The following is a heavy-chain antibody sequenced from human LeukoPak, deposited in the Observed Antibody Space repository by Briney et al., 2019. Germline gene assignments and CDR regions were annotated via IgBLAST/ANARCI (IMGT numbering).Heavy chain of an antibody. CDR2: IYPGDSDT. J-gene: IGHJ6*02. CDR1: GYSFTSYW. D-gene: IGHD6-13*01. V-gene: IGHV5-51*01. Sequence: GESLKISCKGSGYSFTSYWIGWVRQMPGKGLEWMGIIYPGDSDTRYSPSFHGQVTISAAKSISTAYLQWTTLNASDTAIYYCATPYSSSWYGASYYYYGMDVWGQGTTVTVSS. CDR3: ATPYSSSWYGASYYYYGMDV.